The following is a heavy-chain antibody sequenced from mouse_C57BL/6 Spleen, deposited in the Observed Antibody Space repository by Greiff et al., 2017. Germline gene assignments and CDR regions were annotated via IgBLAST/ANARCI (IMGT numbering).Heavy chain of an antibody. CDR1: GFTFSDYY. D-gene: IGHD1-1*01. CDR2: ISNGGGST. J-gene: IGHJ1*03. CDR3: ARQFITTVVVSRYFDV. Sequence: EVQLVESGGGLVQPGGSLKLSCAASGFTFSDYYMYWVRQTPEKRLEWVAYISNGGGSTYYPDTVKGRFTISRDNAKNTLYLQMSRLKSEDTAMYYCARQFITTVVVSRYFDVWGTGTTVTVSS. V-gene: IGHV5-12*01.